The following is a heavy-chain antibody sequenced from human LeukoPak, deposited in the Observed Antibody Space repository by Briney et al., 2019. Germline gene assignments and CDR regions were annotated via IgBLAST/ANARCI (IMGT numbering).Heavy chain of an antibody. CDR3: ARGVYSGSYYHNDY. CDR2: IYYSGST. J-gene: IGHJ4*02. Sequence: PSETLSLTCTVSGGSISSYYWSWIRQPPGKGLEWIGYIYYSGSTNYNPSLKSRVTISVDTSKNQFSLKLSSVTAADTAVYYCARGVYSGSYYHNDYWGQGTLVTVSP. D-gene: IGHD1-26*01. V-gene: IGHV4-59*01. CDR1: GGSISSYY.